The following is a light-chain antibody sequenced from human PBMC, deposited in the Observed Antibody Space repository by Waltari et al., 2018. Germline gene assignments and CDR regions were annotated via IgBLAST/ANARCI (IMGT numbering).Light chain of an antibody. CDR3: QQSDSLPLT. CDR1: QTLNKY. J-gene: IGKJ4*01. CDR2: VIS. V-gene: IGKV1-39*01. Sequence: DIQMTQSPSSLSASVGDRVTITCRASQTLNKYLNWYQKKPGRSPKVLISVISYLHTGVPSRFSGSGSGTDFTLTISSLQPEDFATYYCQQSDSLPLTFVGGTKVQI.